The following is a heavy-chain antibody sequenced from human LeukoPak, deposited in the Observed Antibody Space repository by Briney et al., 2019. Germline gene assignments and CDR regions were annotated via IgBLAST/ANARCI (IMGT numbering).Heavy chain of an antibody. CDR2: ISGSGGST. Sequence: PGGSLRLSCAASGFTFSSYAMSWVRQAPGKGLEWVSAISGSGGSTYYADSMKGRFTVSRDNSKNTLYLQMSSLRAEDTAVYFCAKNRGANYYNYYMDVWGKGSTVTVSS. D-gene: IGHD4/OR15-4a*01. CDR1: GFTFSSYA. V-gene: IGHV3-23*01. J-gene: IGHJ6*03. CDR3: AKNRGANYYNYYMDV.